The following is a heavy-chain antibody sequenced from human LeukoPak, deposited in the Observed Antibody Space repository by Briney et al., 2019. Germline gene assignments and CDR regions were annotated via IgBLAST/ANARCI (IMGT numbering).Heavy chain of an antibody. CDR2: INPDSGGT. CDR1: GYTFTGYY. Sequence: ASVTVSCKASGYTFTGYYMHWVRQAPEQGLEWMGWINPDSGGTNYAQKFQGRVTMTRDTSISTAYMELSRLRSDDTAVYYCARGAGKDCSCTSCYADYFDYWGQGTLVTVSS. J-gene: IGHJ4*02. V-gene: IGHV1-2*02. D-gene: IGHD2-2*01. CDR3: ARGAGKDCSCTSCYADYFDY.